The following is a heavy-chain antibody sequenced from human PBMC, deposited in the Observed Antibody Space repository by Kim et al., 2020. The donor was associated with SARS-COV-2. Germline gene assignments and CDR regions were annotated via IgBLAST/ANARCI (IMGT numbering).Heavy chain of an antibody. J-gene: IGHJ4*02. CDR1: GFTFSSYG. CDR2: ISYDGSNT. D-gene: IGHD2-15*01. CDR3: AKDSPDSRQCSDGSGYSGILDY. Sequence: GGSLRLSCAASGFTFSSYGMHWVRQAPGKGLEWVAVISYDGSNTYYADSVKGRFTISRDNSKNTLYLQMNSLRAEDTAVYYCAKDSPDSRQCSDGSGYSGILDYWGQGTLVTVSS. V-gene: IGHV3-30*18.